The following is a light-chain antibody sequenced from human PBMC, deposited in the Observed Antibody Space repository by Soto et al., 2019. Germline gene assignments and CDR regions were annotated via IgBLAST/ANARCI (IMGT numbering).Light chain of an antibody. CDR1: QAISSW. CDR2: GAS. V-gene: IGKV1-5*01. Sequence: DLQMNQSPSSVSAHVGDRVTITCLASQAISSWLAWYQQRPGKAPKLLIYGASSLESGVPSRFSGSGSGTEFTLTISSLQPDDFATYYGQQYNSYPWTFGQGSKVDIK. J-gene: IGKJ1*01. CDR3: QQYNSYPWT.